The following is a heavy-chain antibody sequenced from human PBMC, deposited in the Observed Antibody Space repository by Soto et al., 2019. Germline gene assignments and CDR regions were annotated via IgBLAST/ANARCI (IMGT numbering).Heavy chain of an antibody. V-gene: IGHV3-72*01. J-gene: IGHJ6*02. CDR3: AMLGGWSGGSSDMDV. D-gene: IGHD6-19*01. CDR2: IRRKANSYTT. Sequence: EVQLVESGGGLVQPGGSLRLSCAASGLIFSDYHMDWVRQAPGKGLEWVGRIRRKANSYTTEYAASVKGRFTISRDDSKNSLYLQMNSLKTEDTAVYYCAMLGGWSGGSSDMDVRGQGTTVTVSS. CDR1: GLIFSDYH.